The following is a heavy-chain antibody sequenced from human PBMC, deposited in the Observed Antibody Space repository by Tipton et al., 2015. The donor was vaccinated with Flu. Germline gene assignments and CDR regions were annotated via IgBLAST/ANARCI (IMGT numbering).Heavy chain of an antibody. Sequence: LRLSCTVSGGSISSGEYYWSWIRQHPGKGLEWIVYINYSGSVYYNPSLKSRVTISVDTSKNQFSLKLSSVTAADTAGYYCARYYFGSGSYYPRNFDYWGQGTLVTVSS. CDR1: GGSISSGEYY. V-gene: IGHV4-31*03. CDR2: INYSGSV. J-gene: IGHJ4*02. CDR3: ARYYFGSGSYYPRNFDY. D-gene: IGHD3-10*01.